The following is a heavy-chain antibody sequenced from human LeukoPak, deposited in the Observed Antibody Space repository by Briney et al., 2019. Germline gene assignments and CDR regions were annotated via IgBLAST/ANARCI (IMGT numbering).Heavy chain of an antibody. D-gene: IGHD3-3*01. Sequence: PPQTLSLTCTVSGGSISSGDYYWSWIRQPPGKGLEWIGYIYYRGTTYYNPSLKSRVTISVDTSKNQFSLKLSSVTAADTAVYYCAREYRYDFWSGYPGRFDPWGQGTLVTVSS. CDR1: GGSISSGDYY. J-gene: IGHJ5*02. V-gene: IGHV4-30-4*08. CDR2: IYYRGTT. CDR3: AREYRYDFWSGYPGRFDP.